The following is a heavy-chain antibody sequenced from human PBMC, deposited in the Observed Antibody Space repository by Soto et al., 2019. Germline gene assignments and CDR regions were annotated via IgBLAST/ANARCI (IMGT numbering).Heavy chain of an antibody. D-gene: IGHD2-2*01. CDR1: GYTFTSYD. J-gene: IGHJ5*02. V-gene: IGHV1-8*01. Sequence: ASVKVSCKASGYTFTSYDINWVRQATGQGLEWMGWMNPNSGNTGYAQKFQGRVTMTRNTSISTAYMELSSLRSEDTAVYYCARGRADIVVVQAGDGPQNPWGQGTLVTVSS. CDR3: ARGRADIVVVQAGDGPQNP. CDR2: MNPNSGNT.